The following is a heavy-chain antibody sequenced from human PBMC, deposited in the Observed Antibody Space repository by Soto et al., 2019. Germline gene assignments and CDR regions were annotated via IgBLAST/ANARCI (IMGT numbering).Heavy chain of an antibody. V-gene: IGHV6-1*01. CDR2: TYYRSNWRH. D-gene: IGHD6-19*01. J-gene: IGHJ4*02. CDR1: GGSVSSNTAA. Sequence: SQTLSLTCAISGGSVSSNTAAWNWIRSSPSRGLEWLGRTYYRSNWRHDYAVSVKSRITVNPDTSKNHFSLQLNSVTPDDTAVYYCARGVAGSGFDLWDQGTLVTVSS. CDR3: ARGVAGSGFDL.